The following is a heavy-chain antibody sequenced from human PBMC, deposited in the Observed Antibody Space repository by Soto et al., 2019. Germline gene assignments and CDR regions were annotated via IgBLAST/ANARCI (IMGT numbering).Heavy chain of an antibody. CDR3: ARSADQLLYLIGIAASPKFYFDY. V-gene: IGHV1-18*01. CDR1: GYTFTSYG. D-gene: IGHD2-2*02. J-gene: IGHJ4*02. CDR2: ISAYNGNT. Sequence: ASVKVSCKASGYTFTSYGISWVRQAPGQGLEWMGWISAYNGNTNYAQKLQGRVTMPTDTSTSTAYMELRSLRSDDTAVYYCARSADQLLYLIGIAASPKFYFDYWGQGTLVTVSS.